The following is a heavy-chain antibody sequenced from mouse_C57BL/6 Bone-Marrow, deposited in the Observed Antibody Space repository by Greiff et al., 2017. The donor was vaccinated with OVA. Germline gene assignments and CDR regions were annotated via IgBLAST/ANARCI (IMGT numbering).Heavy chain of an antibody. CDR2: IDPSDSYT. J-gene: IGHJ3*01. D-gene: IGHD4-1*01. V-gene: IGHV1-69*01. CDR1: GYTFTSYW. Sequence: QVQLQQPGAEPVMPGASVKLSCKASGYTFTSYWMHWVKQRPGQGLEWIGEIDPSDSYTNYNQKFKGKSTLTVDKSSSTAYMQLSSLTSEDSAVYYCAGLGRRFAYWGQGTLVTVSA. CDR3: AGLGRRFAY.